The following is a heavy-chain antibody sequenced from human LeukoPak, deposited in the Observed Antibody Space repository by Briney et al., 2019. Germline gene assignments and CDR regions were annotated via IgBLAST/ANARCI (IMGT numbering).Heavy chain of an antibody. D-gene: IGHD3-22*01. J-gene: IGHJ4*02. CDR3: ARGTYYDSSAYSGVRLFDY. Sequence: ASVKVSCKSSVYTFTNYYMHWVRQAPGQGREWMGWINPNSGRTNYAQKFQGRVTMTGDTSISTAYMELTRLTSDDTAVYCCARGTYYDSSAYSGVRLFDYWGQGTLVTVSS. CDR2: INPNSGRT. CDR1: VYTFTNYY. V-gene: IGHV1-2*02.